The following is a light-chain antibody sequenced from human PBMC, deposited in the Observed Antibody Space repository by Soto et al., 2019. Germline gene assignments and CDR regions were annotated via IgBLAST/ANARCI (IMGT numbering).Light chain of an antibody. Sequence: DIQMTQSPSSLSASVGDRVTIPCRASQSISSYLNWYQQKPGKAPKLLIYATSSLQSGVPSRFSGSGSGTDYTLTISSLQPEDFATYYCQQSYSTPRPFGQGTKV. CDR3: QQSYSTPRP. CDR1: QSISSY. CDR2: ATS. J-gene: IGKJ1*01. V-gene: IGKV1-39*01.